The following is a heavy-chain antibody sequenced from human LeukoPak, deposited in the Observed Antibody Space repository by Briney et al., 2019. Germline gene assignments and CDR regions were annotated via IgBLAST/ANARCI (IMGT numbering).Heavy chain of an antibody. J-gene: IGHJ3*02. CDR1: GGSISSYY. CDR2: IYTSGST. Sequence: SETLSLTCTVSGGSISSYYWSWIRQPAGEGLEWIGRIYTSGSTNYNPSLKSRVTMSVDTSKNQFSLKLSSVTAADTAVYYCARDRSSGYSGAFDIWGQGTMVTVSS. D-gene: IGHD3-22*01. CDR3: ARDRSSGYSGAFDI. V-gene: IGHV4-4*07.